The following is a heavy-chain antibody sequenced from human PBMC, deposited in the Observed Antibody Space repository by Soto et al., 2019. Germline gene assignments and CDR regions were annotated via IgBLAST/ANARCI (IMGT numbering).Heavy chain of an antibody. Sequence: QVQLQESGPGLVKPSETLSLTCTVSGGSISTYYWSWIRQPLGKGLEWIGYIYYSGIANYNPSLKSRVTISVDTSKNQFPLKLSSVTAADTAVYYCARGDSNTWYLDYLDNWGQGALVTVSS. CDR2: IYYSGIA. D-gene: IGHD6-13*01. CDR3: ARGDSNTWYLDYLDN. CDR1: GGSISTYY. V-gene: IGHV4-59*01. J-gene: IGHJ4*02.